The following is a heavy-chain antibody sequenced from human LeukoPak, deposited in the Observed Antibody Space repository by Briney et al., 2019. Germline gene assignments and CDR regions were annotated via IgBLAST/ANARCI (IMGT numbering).Heavy chain of an antibody. D-gene: IGHD2-15*01. J-gene: IGHJ5*02. V-gene: IGHV4-39*01. Sequence: KPSETLSLTCTVSGGSISSSSYYWGWIRQPPGKGLEWIGSIYYSGSTYYNPSLKSRVTISVDTSKNQFSLKLSSVTAADTAVYYCARHTGDIVVVVAVGNWFDPWGQGTLVTVSS. CDR1: GGSISSSSYY. CDR3: ARHTGDIVVVVAVGNWFDP. CDR2: IYYSGST.